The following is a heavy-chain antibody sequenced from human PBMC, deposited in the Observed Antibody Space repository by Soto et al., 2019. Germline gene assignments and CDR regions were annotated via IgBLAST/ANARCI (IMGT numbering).Heavy chain of an antibody. J-gene: IGHJ4*02. D-gene: IGHD2-15*01. V-gene: IGHV3-7*03. Sequence: EVQLVESGGGLVQPGGSLRLSCAASGFTFSTYWMSWVRQAPGKGLEWVANIKEDGSEKYYVDSVKGRFSISRDNAKNALYLQMNSLRAADTAVYYCARVGYCSGGTCWYNFDSWGQGNLVTVSS. CDR2: IKEDGSEK. CDR3: ARVGYCSGGTCWYNFDS. CDR1: GFTFSTYW.